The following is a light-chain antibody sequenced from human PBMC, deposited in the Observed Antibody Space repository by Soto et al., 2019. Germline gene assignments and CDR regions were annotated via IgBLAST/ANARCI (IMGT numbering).Light chain of an antibody. J-gene: IGKJ3*01. CDR2: DSS. V-gene: IGKV3-15*01. Sequence: VLTQSPAPLSVSPGEGATLSCRASQSVGSSLAWYQQKPGQAPRLLMFDSSTRATGVPAKFSGSGSGTEFTLTISSLQSEDFAIFFCQQYDDWPLTFGPGTRVDI. CDR1: QSVGSS. CDR3: QQYDDWPLT.